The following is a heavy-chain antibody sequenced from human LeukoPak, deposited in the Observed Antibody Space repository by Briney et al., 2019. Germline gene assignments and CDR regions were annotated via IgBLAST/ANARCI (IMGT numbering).Heavy chain of an antibody. D-gene: IGHD6-13*01. Sequence: TGESLRLSCAASGFIFNDYWMFWVRQAPAKGQVLVSQIESDGNKFTYGDSAKHRFTTSSDNANNTLYVQMSSLRADDTAVYYCARGTSATAGIDYWGQGTLVAVSS. J-gene: IGHJ4*02. CDR2: IESDGNKF. CDR1: GFIFNDYW. V-gene: IGHV3-74*03. CDR3: ARGTSATAGIDY.